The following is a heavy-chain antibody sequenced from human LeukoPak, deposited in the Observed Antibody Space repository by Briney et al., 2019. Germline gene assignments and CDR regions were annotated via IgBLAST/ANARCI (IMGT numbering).Heavy chain of an antibody. CDR2: ISSSSSYI. V-gene: IGHV3-21*01. D-gene: IGHD6-6*01. CDR3: ARGPFGYSSSSYY. J-gene: IGHJ4*02. CDR1: GFTFSSYS. Sequence: GGSLRLSCAASGFTFSSYSMNWVRQAPGKGLEWVSSISSSSSYIYYADSVKGRFTISRDNAKNSLYLQMNSLRAEDTAVYYCARGPFGYSSSSYYWGQGTLVTVSS.